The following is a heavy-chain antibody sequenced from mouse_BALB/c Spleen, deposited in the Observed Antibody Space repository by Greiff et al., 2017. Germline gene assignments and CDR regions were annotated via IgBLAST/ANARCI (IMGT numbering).Heavy chain of an antibody. CDR2: INPSTGYT. CDR3: ARCLYSYYFDD. CDR1: GYTFTSYW. V-gene: IGHV1-7*01. D-gene: IGHD6-5*01. Sequence: QVQLQQSGAELAKPGASVKMSCKASGYTFTSYWMHWVKQRPGQGLEWIGYINPSTGYTEYNQKFKDKATLTADKSSSTAYMQLSSLTSEDSAVYYCARCLYSYYFDDWGQGTTLTVSS. J-gene: IGHJ2*01.